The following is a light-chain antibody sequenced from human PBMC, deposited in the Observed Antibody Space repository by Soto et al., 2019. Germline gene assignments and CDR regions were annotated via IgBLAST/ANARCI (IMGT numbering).Light chain of an antibody. CDR3: SSYTSSNILGV. J-gene: IGLJ2*01. CDR1: SSDVGGYNY. Sequence: QSALTQPASVSGSPGQSITISCTGTSSDVGGYNYVSWYQQYPGKAPKLMIYDVSNRPSGVSNRFSGYKSGNTASLTISGLQAEDEADYYCSSYTSSNILGVLGGGTKLTVL. CDR2: DVS. V-gene: IGLV2-14*01.